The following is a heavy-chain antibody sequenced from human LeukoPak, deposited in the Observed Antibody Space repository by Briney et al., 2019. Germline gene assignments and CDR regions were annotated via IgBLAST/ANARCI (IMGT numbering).Heavy chain of an antibody. J-gene: IGHJ4*02. Sequence: PGGSLRLSCAASGFMFSNYGMHWVRQAPGKGLEWVAVVWYDGSNIHYVDSVKGRFTISRDNSKSTLYLQMNSLTAEDTAVYYCARGGYSGTYFFDYWGQGTPVTVSS. CDR2: VWYDGSNI. CDR1: GFMFSNYG. D-gene: IGHD1-26*01. CDR3: ARGGYSGTYFFDY. V-gene: IGHV3-33*01.